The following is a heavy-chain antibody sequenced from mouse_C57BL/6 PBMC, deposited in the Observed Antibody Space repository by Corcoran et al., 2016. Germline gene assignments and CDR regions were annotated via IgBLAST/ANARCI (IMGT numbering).Heavy chain of an antibody. J-gene: IGHJ2*01. Sequence: QIQLVQSGPELKKPGETVKISCKASGYTFTTYGMSWVKQAPGKGLKWMGWINTYSGVPTYADDFKGRFAFSLETSASTAYLQINTVKNEDTATYFCAKEDYYGSSSYFDYWGQGTTLTVSS. D-gene: IGHD1-1*01. CDR3: AKEDYYGSSSYFDY. CDR2: INTYSGVP. CDR1: GYTFTTYG. V-gene: IGHV9-3*01.